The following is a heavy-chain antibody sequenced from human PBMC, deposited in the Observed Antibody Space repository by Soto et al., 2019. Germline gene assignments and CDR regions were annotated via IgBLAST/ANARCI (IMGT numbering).Heavy chain of an antibody. CDR2: INHSGST. D-gene: IGHD6-13*01. V-gene: IGHV4-34*01. CDR1: GGSFSGYY. CDR3: ARESPGSLIAAVGYYYYGMDV. J-gene: IGHJ6*02. Sequence: QVQLQQWGAGLLKPSETLSLTCAVYGGSFSGYYWSWIRQPPGKGLEWSGEINHSGSTNYNPSLKSRVTISVDTSKNQFSLKLSSVTAADTAVYYCARESPGSLIAAVGYYYYGMDVWGQGTTVTVSS.